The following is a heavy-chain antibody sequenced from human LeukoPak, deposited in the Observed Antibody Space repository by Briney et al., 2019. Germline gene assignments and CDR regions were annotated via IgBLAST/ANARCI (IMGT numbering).Heavy chain of an antibody. J-gene: IGHJ4*02. CDR1: GYTFTGYY. Sequence: ASVKVSCKVSGYTFTGYYLHWVRQAPGEGLEWMGGFDPEDGETIYAQKFQGRVTMTEDTSTDTAYMELSSLRSEDTAVYYCATGSWPFFDYWGQGTLVTVSS. V-gene: IGHV1-24*01. D-gene: IGHD2-15*01. CDR2: FDPEDGET. CDR3: ATGSWPFFDY.